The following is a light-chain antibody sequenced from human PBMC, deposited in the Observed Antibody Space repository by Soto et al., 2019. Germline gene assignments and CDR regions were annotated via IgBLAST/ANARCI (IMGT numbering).Light chain of an antibody. Sequence: QSVLTQPPSASGSPGQSATISCTGTSSDVGGYNYVSWYQQHPGKAPKLMIYEVTKRPSGVPDRFSGSKSGNTASLTVSGLQAEDEADYYCSSYAGSNIWVFGGGTKLTVL. V-gene: IGLV2-8*01. CDR2: EVT. CDR3: SSYAGSNIWV. CDR1: SSDVGGYNY. J-gene: IGLJ2*01.